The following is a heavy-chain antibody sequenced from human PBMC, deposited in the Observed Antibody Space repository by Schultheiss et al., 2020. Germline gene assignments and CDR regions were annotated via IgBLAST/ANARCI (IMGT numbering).Heavy chain of an antibody. Sequence: GGSLRLSCAASGFTFSSYGMHWVRQAPGKGLEWVAVIWYDGSNKYYADSVKGRFTISRDNSKNTLYLQMNSLRAEDTAVYYCATPTGGSYYQFDYWGQGTLVTVS. D-gene: IGHD1-26*01. V-gene: IGHV3-33*08. CDR2: IWYDGSNK. J-gene: IGHJ4*02. CDR1: GFTFSSYG. CDR3: ATPTGGSYYQFDY.